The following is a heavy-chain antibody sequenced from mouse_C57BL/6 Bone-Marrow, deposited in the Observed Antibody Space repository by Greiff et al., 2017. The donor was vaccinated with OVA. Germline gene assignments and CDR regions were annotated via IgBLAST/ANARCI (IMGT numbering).Heavy chain of an antibody. J-gene: IGHJ1*03. CDR1: GYTFTSYW. Sequence: VQLKQSGTVLARPGASVKMSCKTSGYTFTSYWMHWVKQRPGQGLEWIGAIYPGNSDTSYNQKFKGKAKLTAVTSASTAYMELSSLTNEDSAVYYCTKDYGSLWYFDVWGTGTTVTVSS. CDR2: IYPGNSDT. CDR3: TKDYGSLWYFDV. V-gene: IGHV1-5*01. D-gene: IGHD1-1*01.